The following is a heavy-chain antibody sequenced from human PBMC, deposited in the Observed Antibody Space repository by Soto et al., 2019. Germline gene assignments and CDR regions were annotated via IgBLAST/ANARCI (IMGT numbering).Heavy chain of an antibody. V-gene: IGHV3-33*01. CDR3: ARAGGWFGELSYYFDY. CDR1: GFTFSSYG. J-gene: IGHJ4*02. CDR2: IWYDGSNK. Sequence: PGGFLRLSCAASGFTFSSYGMHWVRQAPGKGLEWVAVIWYDGSNKYYADSVKGRFTISRDNSKNTLYLQMNSLRAEDTAVYYCARAGGWFGELSYYFDYWGQGTLVTAPQ. D-gene: IGHD3-10*01.